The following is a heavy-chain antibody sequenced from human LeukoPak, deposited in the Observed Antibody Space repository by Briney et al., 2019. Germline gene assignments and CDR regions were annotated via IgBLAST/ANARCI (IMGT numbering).Heavy chain of an antibody. J-gene: IGHJ4*02. D-gene: IGHD3-3*01. CDR1: GGSISSGTYY. V-gene: IGHV4-31*03. CDR2: IQYSGST. CDR3: ARGSSYDFWSGYYNPIDY. Sequence: SQTLSLTCTVSGGSISSGTYYWSWIRQHPGKGLEYIGYIQYSGSTYYNPTLKSRVTMSIDTTKNQFSLKLTSVTAADTAVYYCARGSSYDFWSGYYNPIDYWGQGTLVTVSS.